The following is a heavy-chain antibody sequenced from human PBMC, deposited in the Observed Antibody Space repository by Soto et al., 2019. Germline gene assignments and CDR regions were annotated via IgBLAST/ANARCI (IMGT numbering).Heavy chain of an antibody. CDR3: ARDRSGPTYYYYGMDV. Sequence: LRLSCAASGFTFSSYAMHWVRQAPGKGLEWVAVISYDGSNKYYADSVKGRFTISRDNSKNTLYLQMNSLRAEDTAVYYCARDRSGPTYYYYGMDVWGQGTTVTVSS. D-gene: IGHD5-12*01. V-gene: IGHV3-30-3*01. CDR1: GFTFSSYA. J-gene: IGHJ6*02. CDR2: ISYDGSNK.